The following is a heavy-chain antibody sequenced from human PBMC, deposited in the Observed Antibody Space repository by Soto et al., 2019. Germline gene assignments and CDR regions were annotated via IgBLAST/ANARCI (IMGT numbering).Heavy chain of an antibody. V-gene: IGHV4-4*02. D-gene: IGHD2-8*01. CDR3: ARLCGRNGGSVDY. CDR1: GGSISSSNW. CDR2: MYHIGST. Sequence: QVQLQESGPGLVKPSGTLSLTCVVSGGSISSSNWWSWVRQPPGTGLEWIGEMYHIGSTSYNPSRKSRDTILIDKAKSQCPRKVSPVPAADTAVYYWARLCGRNGGSVDYWGEGLLVTVSS. J-gene: IGHJ4*02.